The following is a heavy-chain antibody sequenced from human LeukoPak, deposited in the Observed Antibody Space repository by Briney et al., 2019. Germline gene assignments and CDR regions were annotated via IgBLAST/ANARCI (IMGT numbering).Heavy chain of an antibody. D-gene: IGHD7-27*01. CDR1: GFTFSSYA. V-gene: IGHV3-23*01. CDR2: ITVSGGST. CDR3: AKANWGSGY. Sequence: PGGSLRLSCAASGFTFSSYAMSWVRQAPGKGLEWVSTITVSGGSTYYADSVKGRFTISRDNSKNTLDLQMNSLRAEDTVVYYCAKANWGSGYWGQGTLVTVSS. J-gene: IGHJ4*02.